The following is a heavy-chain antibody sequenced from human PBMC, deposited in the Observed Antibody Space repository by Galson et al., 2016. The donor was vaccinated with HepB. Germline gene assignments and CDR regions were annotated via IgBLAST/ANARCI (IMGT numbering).Heavy chain of an antibody. CDR2: MFYSGRT. CDR1: GVSVSSDSYY. Sequence: LSLTCTVSGVSVSSDSYYWSWIRQPPGKELEWIGYMFYSGRTIYNPSLKSRVSISIDTSKNQFSLQVTSVTAADTAVYYCARDRSSGSGNFGYWGQGTLVTVSS. V-gene: IGHV4-61*01. D-gene: IGHD3-10*01. CDR3: ARDRSSGSGNFGY. J-gene: IGHJ4*02.